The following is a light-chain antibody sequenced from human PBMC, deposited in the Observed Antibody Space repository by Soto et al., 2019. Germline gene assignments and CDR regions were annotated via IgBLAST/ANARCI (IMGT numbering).Light chain of an antibody. CDR3: SSYTSSGTKV. Sequence: QSALTQPASVSGSPGQSITISCTGTSSDVGGYNYVSWYQQHPGKAPKLMIYDVSNRPSGVSNRFSGSKSGNTASLTISGLQAGDGADYYCSSYTSSGTKVFGGGTKLTAL. J-gene: IGLJ2*01. V-gene: IGLV2-14*01. CDR1: SSDVGGYNY. CDR2: DVS.